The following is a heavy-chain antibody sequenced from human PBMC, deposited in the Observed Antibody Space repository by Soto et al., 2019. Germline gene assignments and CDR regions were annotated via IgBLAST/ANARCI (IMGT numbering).Heavy chain of an antibody. J-gene: IGHJ3*02. D-gene: IGHD3-22*01. V-gene: IGHV3-48*01. CDR2: ISSSSSTI. CDR3: ARGPRTYYYDSSGSGDAFDI. Sequence: GGSLRLSCAASGFTFSSYSMNWVRQAPGKGLKRVSYISSSSSTIYYAASVKGRFTISRDNAKNSLYLQMNSLRAEDTAVYYCARGPRTYYYDSSGSGDAFDIWGQGTMVTVSS. CDR1: GFTFSSYS.